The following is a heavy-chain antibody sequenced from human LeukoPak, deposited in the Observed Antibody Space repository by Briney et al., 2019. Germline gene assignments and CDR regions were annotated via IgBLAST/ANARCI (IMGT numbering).Heavy chain of an antibody. J-gene: IGHJ6*03. Sequence: GGSLRLSCAASGFTFSSNTMNWVRQAPGKGLEWVSYISSSSGTMYYADSVKGRFTISRDSAKNSLYLQMNSLRAEDTAVYYCARETYYYDSTGTKHYYMDVWGKGTTVTVSS. V-gene: IGHV3-48*04. CDR1: GFTFSSNT. CDR2: ISSSSGTM. D-gene: IGHD3-22*01. CDR3: ARETYYYDSTGTKHYYMDV.